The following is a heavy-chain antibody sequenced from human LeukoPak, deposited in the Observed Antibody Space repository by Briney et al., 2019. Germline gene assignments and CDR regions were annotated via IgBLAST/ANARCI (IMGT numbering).Heavy chain of an antibody. J-gene: IGHJ6*02. CDR2: ISSNGGST. CDR3: ATMRGDGSGSYAYHAMDV. Sequence: PGGSLRLSCSASGFTFSSYGMHWVRQAPGKGLDYVSGISSNGGSTYYADSVEGRFTISRDNSKNTLHLQMSSLRPEDTAVYYCATMRGDGSGSYAYHAMDVWGQGTTVTVSS. CDR1: GFTFSSYG. D-gene: IGHD3-10*01. V-gene: IGHV3-64D*09.